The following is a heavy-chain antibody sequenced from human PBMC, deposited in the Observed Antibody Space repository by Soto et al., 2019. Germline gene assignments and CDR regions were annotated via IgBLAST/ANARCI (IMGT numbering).Heavy chain of an antibody. CDR3: AKGPQLIAAAGTSNWFDP. V-gene: IGHV3-23*01. J-gene: IGHJ5*02. CDR2: ISGSGGST. D-gene: IGHD6-13*01. Sequence: GGSLRLSCAASGFTFSSYAMSWVRQAPGKGLEWVSAISGSGGSTYYADSVKGRFTISRVNSKNTLYLQMNSLRAEDTAVYYCAKGPQLIAAAGTSNWFDPWGQGTLVTVSS. CDR1: GFTFSSYA.